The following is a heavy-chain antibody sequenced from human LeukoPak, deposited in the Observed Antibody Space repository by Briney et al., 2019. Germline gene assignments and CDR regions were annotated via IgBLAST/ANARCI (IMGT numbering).Heavy chain of an antibody. CDR2: INPSGDST. Sequence: ASVKVSCKASGFSFTTYYMHWVRQAPGQGLEWMGLINPSGDSTTYAQKFQGRVTMTRDTSTSTVTMELSSLRSEDTALYYCVKDGGTLNLDYWGQGTLVTVSS. CDR3: VKDGGTLNLDY. CDR1: GFSFTTYY. V-gene: IGHV1-46*01. J-gene: IGHJ4*02. D-gene: IGHD2-15*01.